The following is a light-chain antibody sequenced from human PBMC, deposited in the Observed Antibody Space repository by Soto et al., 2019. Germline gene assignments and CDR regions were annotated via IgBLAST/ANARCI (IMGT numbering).Light chain of an antibody. Sequence: EIVMTQSPATLAVSPGETATLSCRASQSLSGNLAWYQQKPGQAPRLLLFRASTRATGVPARFSGSGSGKEFTLSGRGLQSEYFAVYYGQQYSILPPWTFGPGTRVDIK. CDR2: RAS. CDR1: QSLSGN. J-gene: IGKJ1*01. CDR3: QQYSILPPWT. V-gene: IGKV3-15*01.